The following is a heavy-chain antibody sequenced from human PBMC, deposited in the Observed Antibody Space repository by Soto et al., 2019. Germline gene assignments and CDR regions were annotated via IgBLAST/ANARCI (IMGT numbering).Heavy chain of an antibody. J-gene: IGHJ4*02. CDR3: ARIRPVLRYFDWLTKYYFDY. Sequence: QVTLKESGPVLVKPTETLTLTCTVSGFSLSNARMGVSWIRQPPGKALKWLAPIFSNDEKSYSTSLKSRLTISKDTSKSQVVLTMTNMDPVDTATYYCARIRPVLRYFDWLTKYYFDYWGQGTLVTVSS. CDR1: GFSLSNARMG. CDR2: IFSNDEK. D-gene: IGHD3-9*01. V-gene: IGHV2-26*01.